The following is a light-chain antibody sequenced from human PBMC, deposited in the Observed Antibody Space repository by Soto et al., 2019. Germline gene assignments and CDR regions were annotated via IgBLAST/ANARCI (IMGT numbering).Light chain of an antibody. J-gene: IGLJ1*01. CDR3: SSYTSSTTLEV. Sequence: QSVLTRPASVSGSPGQSITILCTGSSSDIDSYNYVSWYQQHPGKAPKLIIYEVSSRPSGVSNRFSGSKSGNTASLTISGLQAEDEADYYCSSYTSSTTLEVFGTGTKLTVL. CDR2: EVS. CDR1: SSDIDSYNY. V-gene: IGLV2-14*01.